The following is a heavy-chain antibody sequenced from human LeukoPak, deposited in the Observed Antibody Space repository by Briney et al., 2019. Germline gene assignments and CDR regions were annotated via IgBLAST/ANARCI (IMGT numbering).Heavy chain of an antibody. CDR3: ARLVSSSWVGY. J-gene: IGHJ4*02. D-gene: IGHD6-13*01. CDR1: GGSISNYY. V-gene: IGHV4-59*08. Sequence: PSETLSLTCTVSGGSISNYYWSWIRQPPGKGLEWIGYIYSSGSTNYNPSLKSRVSISGDTSKNQLSLKLSSVTAADTAVYYCARLVSSSWVGYWGQGTLVTVSS. CDR2: IYSSGST.